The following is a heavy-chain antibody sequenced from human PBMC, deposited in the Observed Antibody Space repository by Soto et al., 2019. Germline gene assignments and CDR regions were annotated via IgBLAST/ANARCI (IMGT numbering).Heavy chain of an antibody. V-gene: IGHV4-30-4*01. D-gene: IGHD6-13*01. Sequence: QVQLQESGPGLVKPSQTLSLTCTVSGGSISSGDYYWSWIRQPPGKGLEWIGYIYYSGSTYYNPSLKSRVTISVATSKNQFSLKLSSVTAADTAVYYCARGAQQLDDAFDIWGQGTMVTVSS. CDR3: ARGAQQLDDAFDI. CDR2: IYYSGST. J-gene: IGHJ3*02. CDR1: GGSISSGDYY.